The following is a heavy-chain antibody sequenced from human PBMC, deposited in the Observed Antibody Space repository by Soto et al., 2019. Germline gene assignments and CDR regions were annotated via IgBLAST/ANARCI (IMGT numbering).Heavy chain of an antibody. CDR2: ISAYNGNT. J-gene: IGHJ6*02. D-gene: IGHD6-6*01. CDR3: ARAYSSSSKYGMDV. Sequence: QVQLVQSGAEVKKPGASVKVSCKASGYTFTSYGISWVRQAPGQGLEWMGWISAYNGNTNNAQKLQGRVTMTTDTSKSTDYRELRSLRSDDTAVYYCARAYSSSSKYGMDVWGQGTTVTVSS. V-gene: IGHV1-18*01. CDR1: GYTFTSYG.